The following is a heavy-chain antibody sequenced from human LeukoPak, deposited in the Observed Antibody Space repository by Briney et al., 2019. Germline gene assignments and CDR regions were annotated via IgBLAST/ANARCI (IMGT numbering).Heavy chain of an antibody. CDR2: ISSGSSTM. CDR1: GFSFSSYS. J-gene: IGHJ4*02. Sequence: GGSLRLSCAASGFSFSSYSMNWVRQAPGKGLEWVSYISSGSSTMYYADSVKGRFTISRDNAKNSLYLQMNSLRNEDTAVYYCARADGYNRKFDYWGQGTLVTVSS. V-gene: IGHV3-48*02. CDR3: ARADGYNRKFDY. D-gene: IGHD5-24*01.